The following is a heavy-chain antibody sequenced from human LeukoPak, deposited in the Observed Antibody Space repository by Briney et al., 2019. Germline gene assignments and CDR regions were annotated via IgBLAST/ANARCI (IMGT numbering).Heavy chain of an antibody. CDR3: ASLGDFDL. CDR1: GGSFSGYY. Sequence: SETLSLTCAVYGGSFSGYYWSWIRQPPGKPLEWIGYIYYNGNTNYSPSLKSRVTISIDRSRNQFSLKLSSVTAADTAVYYCASLGDFDLWGRGTLVTVSS. J-gene: IGHJ2*01. CDR2: IYYNGNT. V-gene: IGHV4-59*01.